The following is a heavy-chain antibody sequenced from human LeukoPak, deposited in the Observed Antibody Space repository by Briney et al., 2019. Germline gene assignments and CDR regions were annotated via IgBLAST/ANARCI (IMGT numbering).Heavy chain of an antibody. CDR2: IYPGDSDT. V-gene: IGHV5-51*01. J-gene: IGHJ4*02. Sequence: GESLKISCKGSGYSFTSYWIGWVRQMPGKGLEGIGIIYPGDSDTRYGPSFQGQVTISADKSLSPAYPQWSGLKAPDPAMYYCARPLPSGMVATGFDCWGQGTLVTVSS. D-gene: IGHD5-12*01. CDR3: ARPLPSGMVATGFDC. CDR1: GYSFTSYW.